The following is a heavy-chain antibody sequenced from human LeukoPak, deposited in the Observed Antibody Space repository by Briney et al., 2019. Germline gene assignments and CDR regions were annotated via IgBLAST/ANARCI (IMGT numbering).Heavy chain of an antibody. CDR1: GFTFDDYG. CDR3: ARIDSRDYFDY. J-gene: IGHJ4*02. CDR2: SNGDGSST. D-gene: IGHD3-9*01. Sequence: GGSLRLSCAASGFTFDDYGMSWVRQAPGKGLVWVSRSNGDGSSTTYADSVKGRFTISRDNAKNTLYLQMNSLRVEDTAVYYCARIDSRDYFDYWGQGTLVTVSS. V-gene: IGHV3-74*01.